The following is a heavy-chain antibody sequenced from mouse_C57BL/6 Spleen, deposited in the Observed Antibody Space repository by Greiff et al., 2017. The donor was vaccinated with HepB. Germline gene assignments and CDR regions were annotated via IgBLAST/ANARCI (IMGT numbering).Heavy chain of an antibody. CDR1: GYTFTSYW. D-gene: IGHD4-1*01. CDR3: ARRMHGTSNWYFDV. Sequence: VQLQQSGAELVKPGASVKLSCKASGYTFTSYWMHWVKQRPGQGLEWIGMIHPNSGSTNYNEKFKSKATLTVDTSSSTAYMQLSSLPSEDSAVYYCARRMHGTSNWYFDVWGTGTTVTVSS. CDR2: IHPNSGST. V-gene: IGHV1-64*01. J-gene: IGHJ1*03.